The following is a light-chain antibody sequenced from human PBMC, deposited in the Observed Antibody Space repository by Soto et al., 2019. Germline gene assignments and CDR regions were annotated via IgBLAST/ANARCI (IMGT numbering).Light chain of an antibody. V-gene: IGKV1-6*01. CDR2: IAS. CDR3: LQDYDYPRT. CDR1: QGIRND. J-gene: IGKJ1*01. Sequence: AIQMTQSPSSLSAYVGDRVTITCRASQGIRNDLGGYQQKPGKAPRLLIYIASNLQSGVPLRFSGSGSGTDFTLTISSLQPEDSATYYCLQDYDYPRTFGQGTKVDIK.